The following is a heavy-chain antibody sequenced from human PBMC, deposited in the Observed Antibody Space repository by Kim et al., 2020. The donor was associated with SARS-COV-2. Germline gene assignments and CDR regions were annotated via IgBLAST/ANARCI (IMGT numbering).Heavy chain of an antibody. Sequence: GGSLRLSCAASGFSFATSAMSWVRQAPGKGLEWVSSISSGGSSAYSADSMKGRFIISRDNSKNTLYLQMTSLRVEDTALYYCAKHTTGWSARYWGQGTLVSVSS. CDR1: GFSFATSA. CDR2: ISSGGSSA. V-gene: IGHV3-23*01. CDR3: AKHTTGWSARY. J-gene: IGHJ4*02. D-gene: IGHD6-19*01.